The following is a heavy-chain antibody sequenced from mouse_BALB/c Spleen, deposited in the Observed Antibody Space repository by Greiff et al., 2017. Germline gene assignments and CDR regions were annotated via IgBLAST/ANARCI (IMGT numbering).Heavy chain of an antibody. CDR2: ISYDGSN. CDR3: AREGYGNWYFDV. Sequence: EVQLQQSGPGLVKPSQSLSLICSVTGYSITSGYYWNWIRQFPGNKLEWMGYISYDGSNNYNPSLKNRISITRDTSKNQFFLKLNSVTTEDTATYYCAREGYGNWYFDVWGAGTTVTVSS. CDR1: GYSITSGYY. J-gene: IGHJ1*01. V-gene: IGHV3-6*02. D-gene: IGHD1-1*01.